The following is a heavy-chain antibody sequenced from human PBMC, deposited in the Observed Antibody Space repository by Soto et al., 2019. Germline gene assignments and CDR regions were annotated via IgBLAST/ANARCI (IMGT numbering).Heavy chain of an antibody. CDR2: IYYSGST. CDR1: GGSISISSYX. Sequence: SGTLSLTCTVSGGSISISSYXWGWIRQPPGKGLEWIGSIYYSGSTNYNPSLKSRVTISVDTSKNQFSLKLSSVTAADTAVYYCARDSGAAANAFDIWGQGTMVTVSS. V-gene: IGHV4-39*07. J-gene: IGHJ3*02. D-gene: IGHD6-13*01. CDR3: ARDSGAAANAFDI.